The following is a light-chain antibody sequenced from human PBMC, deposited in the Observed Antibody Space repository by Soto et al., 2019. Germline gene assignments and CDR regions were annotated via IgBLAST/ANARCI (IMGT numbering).Light chain of an antibody. Sequence: QSALTQPPSASGSPGQSVTISCTGTSSDVGGYDYVSWYQQHPGKAPKLLIYANINRPSGVPDRFSGSKSGTSASLAITGLQAEDEADYYCQSYDSSLSGYVFGTGTKLTVL. CDR2: ANI. J-gene: IGLJ1*01. CDR3: QSYDSSLSGYV. CDR1: SSDVGGYDY. V-gene: IGLV2-8*01.